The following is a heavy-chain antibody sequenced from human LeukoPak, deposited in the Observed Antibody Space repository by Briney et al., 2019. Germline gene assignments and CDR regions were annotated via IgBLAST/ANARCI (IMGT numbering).Heavy chain of an antibody. D-gene: IGHD6-19*01. V-gene: IGHV3-23*01. J-gene: IGHJ4*02. CDR1: GFMFASYA. Sequence: GGSLRLSCSASGFMFASYAMSWVRQAPGKGPEWVAGISGSDGIVYYADSVKGRFTISRDNSKNTLYLQMNRLRVEDTAIYYCAKEFTGGWPFDSWGQGTLVTVSS. CDR2: ISGSDGIV. CDR3: AKEFTGGWPFDS.